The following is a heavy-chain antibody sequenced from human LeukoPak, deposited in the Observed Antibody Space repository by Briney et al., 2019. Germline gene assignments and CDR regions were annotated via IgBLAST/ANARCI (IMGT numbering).Heavy chain of an antibody. J-gene: IGHJ4*02. V-gene: IGHV1-3*01. CDR1: GYTFANYA. D-gene: IGHD4-17*01. CDR3: ACSVTTQFQGDY. Sequence: ASVKVSYTTFGYTFANYAMHWVRQAPGQRLEWMGWINVGNGNTKYSQKFQGRVTITRDTSASTAYMELSSLRSEDTAVYYCACSVTTQFQGDYWGQGTLVTVSS. CDR2: INVGNGNT.